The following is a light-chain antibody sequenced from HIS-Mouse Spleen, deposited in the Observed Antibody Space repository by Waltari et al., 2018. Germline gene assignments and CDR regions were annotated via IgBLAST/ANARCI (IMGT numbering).Light chain of an antibody. J-gene: IGLJ2*01. V-gene: IGLV2-18*01. CDR3: SLYTSSSTLV. CDR2: EVR. Sequence: QSPLTQPPSVSGSPGQSVTISCTGTSSDVGSYNRVSWYQQPPGSAPKLIIYEVRNRPSGVPDRFSGSKSCDTASLAISGLQAEDAADYYCSLYTSSSTLVFGGGTKLTVL. CDR1: SSDVGSYNR.